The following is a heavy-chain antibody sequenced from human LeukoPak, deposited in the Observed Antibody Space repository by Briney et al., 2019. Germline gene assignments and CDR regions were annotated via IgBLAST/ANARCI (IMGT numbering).Heavy chain of an antibody. D-gene: IGHD6-13*01. V-gene: IGHV3-21*01. J-gene: IGHJ4*02. CDR1: GFTFSSYA. Sequence: PGGSLRLSCAASGFTFSSYAMSWVRQAPGKGLEWVSSISSSSSYIYYADSVKGRFTISRDNAKNSLYLQLNSLRAEDTAVYYCARDIWGIAEGPPDYWGQGTLVTVSS. CDR2: ISSSSSYI. CDR3: ARDIWGIAEGPPDY.